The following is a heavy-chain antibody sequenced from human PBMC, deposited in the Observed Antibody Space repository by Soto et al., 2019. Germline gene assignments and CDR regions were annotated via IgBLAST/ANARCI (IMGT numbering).Heavy chain of an antibody. CDR2: INAGNGNT. D-gene: IGHD3-16*01. Sequence: RASVKVSCKACGYTFTSYAMHWVRQAPGQRLEWMGWINAGNGNTKYSQKFQGRVTITRDTSASTAYMELSSLRSEDTAVYYCAIVQTISDYYGYVWGSFPPPSYYFDYWGQGTLVTVSS. CDR1: GYTFTSYA. J-gene: IGHJ4*02. CDR3: AIVQTISDYYGYVWGSFPPPSYYFDY. V-gene: IGHV1-3*01.